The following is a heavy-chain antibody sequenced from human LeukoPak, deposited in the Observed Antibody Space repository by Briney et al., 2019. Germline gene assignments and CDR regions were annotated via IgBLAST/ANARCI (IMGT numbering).Heavy chain of an antibody. J-gene: IGHJ4*02. CDR1: GGSISSSNW. CDR2: IYYSGST. Sequence: PSGTLSLTCAVSGGSISSSNWWSWVRQPPGKGLEWIGSIYYSGSTYYNPSLKSRVTISVDTSKNQFSLKLSSVTAADTAVYYCARQYSWYYFDYWGQGTLVTVSS. D-gene: IGHD6-13*01. V-gene: IGHV4-4*02. CDR3: ARQYSWYYFDY.